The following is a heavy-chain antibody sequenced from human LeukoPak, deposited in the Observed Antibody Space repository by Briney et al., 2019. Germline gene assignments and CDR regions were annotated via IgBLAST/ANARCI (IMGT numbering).Heavy chain of an antibody. V-gene: IGHV4-39*07. Sequence: SETLSLTCTVSGGSISSSSYYWGWIRQPPGKGLEWIGSIYYSGSTYYNPSLKSRVTISVDTSKNQFSLKLSSVTAADTAVYYCARGGIQLWPAFDYWGQGTLVTVSS. CDR1: GGSISSSSYY. CDR2: IYYSGST. D-gene: IGHD5-18*01. CDR3: ARGGIQLWPAFDY. J-gene: IGHJ4*02.